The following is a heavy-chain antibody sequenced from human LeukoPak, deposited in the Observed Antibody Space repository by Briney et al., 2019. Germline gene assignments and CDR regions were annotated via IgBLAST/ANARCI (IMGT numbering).Heavy chain of an antibody. CDR1: GGSISSSSYY. CDR2: IHYSGST. V-gene: IGHV4-39*07. CDR3: ARGGFY. J-gene: IGHJ4*02. D-gene: IGHD3-16*01. Sequence: PSETLSLTCTVSGGSISSSSYYWGWIRQPPGKGLEWIGSIHYSGSTYYNPSLKSRVTMSVDTSKNQFSLKLSSVTAADTAVYYCARGGFYWGQGTLVTVSS.